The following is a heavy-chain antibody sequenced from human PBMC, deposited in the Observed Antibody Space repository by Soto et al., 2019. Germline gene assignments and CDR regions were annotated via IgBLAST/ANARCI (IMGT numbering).Heavy chain of an antibody. D-gene: IGHD2-15*01. V-gene: IGHV4-59*12. CDR1: GGSISFYY. J-gene: IGHJ6*02. CDR3: ARDWLGCSGDSCHPGSPGYYYYGMDV. CDR2: IYYSGST. Sequence: SETLSLTCTVYGGSISFYYWSWIRQPPGKGLEWIGYIYYSGSTNYNPSLKSRVTISADTSKNQFSLRLTSVTAADTAVYYCARDWLGCSGDSCHPGSPGYYYYGMDVWGQGTMVTVSS.